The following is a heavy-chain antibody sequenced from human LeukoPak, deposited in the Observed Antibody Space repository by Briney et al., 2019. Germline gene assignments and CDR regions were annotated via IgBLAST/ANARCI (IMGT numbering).Heavy chain of an antibody. CDR1: GFTFSSYS. Sequence: GGSLRLSCAASGFTFSSYSMNWVRQAPGKGLEWVSSISSSSSYIYYADSVKGRFTISRDNAKNSLYLQMNSLRAEDTAAYYCARGTVILTGYPNPYYMDVWGKGTTVTVSS. CDR3: ARGTVILTGYPNPYYMDV. V-gene: IGHV3-21*01. J-gene: IGHJ6*03. D-gene: IGHD3-9*01. CDR2: ISSSSSYI.